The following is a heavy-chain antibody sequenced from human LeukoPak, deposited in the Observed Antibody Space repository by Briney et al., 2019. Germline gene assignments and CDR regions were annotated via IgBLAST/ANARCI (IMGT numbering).Heavy chain of an antibody. CDR3: ARDYGYSYGYPYYYYMDV. CDR1: GGSISSSSYY. J-gene: IGHJ6*03. V-gene: IGHV4-39*07. D-gene: IGHD5-18*01. CDR2: IYYSGST. Sequence: PSETLSLTCTVSGGSISSSSYYWGWIRQPPGKGLEWIGSIYYSGSTYCNPSLKSRVTISVDTSKNQFSLKLSSVTAADTAVYYCARDYGYSYGYPYYYYMDVWGKGTTVTVSS.